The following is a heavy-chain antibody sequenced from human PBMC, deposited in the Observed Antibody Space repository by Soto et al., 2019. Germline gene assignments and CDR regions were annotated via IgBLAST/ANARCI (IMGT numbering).Heavy chain of an antibody. CDR1: GYSFTSHW. CDR3: ARGPFIEIQLYYYYYMDV. D-gene: IGHD5-18*01. Sequence: PGESLKISCTGSGYSFTSHWIAWVRQMPGKGLEWMGILYPGDSQITYSPSFQGQVTISSDKSTSTAYLQWNSLKASDTAVYYCARGPFIEIQLYYYYYMDVWGKGTTVTVSS. J-gene: IGHJ6*03. CDR2: LYPGDSQI. V-gene: IGHV5-51*01.